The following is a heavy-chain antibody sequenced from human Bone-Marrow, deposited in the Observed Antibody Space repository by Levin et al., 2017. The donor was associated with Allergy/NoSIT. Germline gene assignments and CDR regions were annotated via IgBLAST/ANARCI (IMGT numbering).Heavy chain of an antibody. Sequence: GGSLRLSCAASGFTFSSYSMNWVRQAPGKGLEWVSYISSSSSTIYYADSVKGRFTISRDNAKNSLYLQMNSLRDEDTAVYYCARTNYYDSSGREGFDYWGQGTLVTVSS. CDR1: GFTFSSYS. CDR2: ISSSSSTI. CDR3: ARTNYYDSSGREGFDY. V-gene: IGHV3-48*02. D-gene: IGHD3-22*01. J-gene: IGHJ4*02.